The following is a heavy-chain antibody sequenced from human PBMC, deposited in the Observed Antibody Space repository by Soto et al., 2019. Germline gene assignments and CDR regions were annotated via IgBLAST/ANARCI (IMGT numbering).Heavy chain of an antibody. V-gene: IGHV3-23*01. J-gene: IGHJ4*02. CDR1: GFTFSSYA. CDR3: AKGRWVISYYFDY. CDR2: ISGSGGST. D-gene: IGHD3-22*01. Sequence: GGSLRLSCAAPGFTFSSYAMSWVRQAPGKGLEWVSAISGSGGSTYYADSVKGRFTISRDNSKNTLYLQMNSLRAEDTAVYYCAKGRWVISYYFDYWGQGTLVTVSS.